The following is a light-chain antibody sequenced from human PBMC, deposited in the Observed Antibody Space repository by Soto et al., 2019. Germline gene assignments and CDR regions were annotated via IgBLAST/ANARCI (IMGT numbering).Light chain of an antibody. Sequence: QSVLTQPPSVSAAPGQKVTISCSGSSSNIGNNYVSWYQQLPGTAPKPLIYENNKRPSVIPDRFSGSKSGTSATLGITGLQTGDEADYYCGTWDSSLSAWVFGGGTKLTVL. CDR3: GTWDSSLSAWV. CDR1: SSNIGNNY. V-gene: IGLV1-51*02. J-gene: IGLJ3*02. CDR2: ENN.